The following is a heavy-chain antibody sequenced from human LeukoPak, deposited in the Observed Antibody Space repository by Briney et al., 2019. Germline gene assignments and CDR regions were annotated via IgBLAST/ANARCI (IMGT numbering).Heavy chain of an antibody. CDR2: VSDNGGGT. Sequence: GGSLRLSCAASGFTFSNYAMSWVRQAPGKGLEWVSLVSDNGGGTYYADSVKGRFTISRDNSKNTLYLQLTGVKAEDTAVYYCAKYSPILYDGFDYWGQGTLVTVSS. CDR1: GFTFSNYA. V-gene: IGHV3-23*01. CDR3: AKYSPILYDGFDY. D-gene: IGHD2/OR15-2a*01. J-gene: IGHJ4*02.